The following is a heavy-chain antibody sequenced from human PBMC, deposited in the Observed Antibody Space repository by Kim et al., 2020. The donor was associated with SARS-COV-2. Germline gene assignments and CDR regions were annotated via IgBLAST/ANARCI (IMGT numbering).Heavy chain of an antibody. CDR2: ISYDGNNK. Sequence: GGSLRLSCAASGFTFSGYGMHWVRQAPGKGLEWVAMISYDGNNKYYADSVKGRFTISRDNSKNTLYLQMNSLRAEDTAVYHCAKYSSSSNYYYGMDVWGQGTTVTVSS. J-gene: IGHJ6*02. CDR3: AKYSSSSNYYYGMDV. CDR1: GFTFSGYG. D-gene: IGHD6-6*01. V-gene: IGHV3-30*18.